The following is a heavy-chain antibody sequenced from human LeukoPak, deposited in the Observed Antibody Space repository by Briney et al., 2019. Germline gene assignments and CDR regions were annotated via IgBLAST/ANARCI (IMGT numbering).Heavy chain of an antibody. V-gene: IGHV4-4*02. CDR1: GGSISSSYW. CDR2: IYHSGST. CDR3: ARRRNDAFDI. J-gene: IGHJ3*02. Sequence: SETLSLTCGVSGGSISSSYWWSWVRQSPGMGLEWIGEIYHSGSTNYNPSLKSRVTISVDQSKNQFSLKLSSVTAADTAVYYCARRRNDAFDIWGQGTMVTVSS.